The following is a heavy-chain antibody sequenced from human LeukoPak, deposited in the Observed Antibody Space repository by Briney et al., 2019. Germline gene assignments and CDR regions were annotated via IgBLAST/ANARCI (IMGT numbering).Heavy chain of an antibody. CDR1: GGSFSGYY. J-gene: IGHJ4*02. CDR3: ARGLPVLLWFGELLYGGGYFDY. V-gene: IGHV4-34*01. D-gene: IGHD3-10*01. CDR2: INHSGST. Sequence: SETLSLTCAVYGGSFSGYYWSWIRQPPGKGLEWIGEINHSGSTNYNPSLKSRVTISVDTSKNQFSLKLSSVTAADTAVYYCARGLPVLLWFGELLYGGGYFDYWGQGTLVTVSS.